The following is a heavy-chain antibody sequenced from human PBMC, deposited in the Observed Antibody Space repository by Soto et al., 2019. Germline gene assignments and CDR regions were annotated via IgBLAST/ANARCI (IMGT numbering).Heavy chain of an antibody. J-gene: IGHJ2*01. Sequence: QLQLQESGPGLVKPSETLSLTCTVSGGSISSSSYYWGWIRQPPGKGLEWIGSIYYSGSTYYNPSLKSRVTISVDTSKNQFSLKLSSVTAADTAVYYCARLLITVRGGNSDWYFDLWGRGTLVTVSS. D-gene: IGHD2-21*02. CDR2: IYYSGST. CDR1: GGSISSSSYY. CDR3: ARLLITVRGGNSDWYFDL. V-gene: IGHV4-39*01.